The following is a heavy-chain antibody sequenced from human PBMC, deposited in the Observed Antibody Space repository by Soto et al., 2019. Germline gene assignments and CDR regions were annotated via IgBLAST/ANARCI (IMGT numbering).Heavy chain of an antibody. J-gene: IGHJ6*02. CDR3: ASPPSYGMDV. V-gene: IGHV3-21*01. CDR2: ISSSRSYI. CDR1: GFTFSSYN. Sequence: PGGSLRLSCAASGFTFSSYNMNWGRQAPGKGLEWVSSISSSRSYIYYADSVKGRFTISRDNAKNSLYLQMNRLRAEDTAVYYCASPPSYGMDVWGQGTTVTVSS.